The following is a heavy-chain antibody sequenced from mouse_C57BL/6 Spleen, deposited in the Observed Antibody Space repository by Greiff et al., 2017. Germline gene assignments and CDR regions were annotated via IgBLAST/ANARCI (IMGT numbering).Heavy chain of an antibody. V-gene: IGHV1-54*01. CDR1: GYAFTNSL. CDR3: AREEYAMDY. CDR2: INPGSGGT. Sequence: VQLQQSGAELVRPGTSVTVSCKASGYAFTNSLIEWVKQRPGQGLEWIGVINPGSGGTNYNEKFKGKATLTADKSSSTAYMQRSRLTSEDAAVYFCAREEYAMDYWGQGTSVTVSS. J-gene: IGHJ4*01.